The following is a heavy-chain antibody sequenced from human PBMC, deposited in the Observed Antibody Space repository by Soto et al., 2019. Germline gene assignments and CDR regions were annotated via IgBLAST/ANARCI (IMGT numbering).Heavy chain of an antibody. CDR1: GFTFSDYY. CDR2: ISSSSSYT. CDR3: ATWSQREHAFDV. Sequence: GGSLRLSCAASGFTFSDYYMSWIRQAPGKGLEWVSYISSSSSYTNYADSVKGRFTISRDNAKNSLYLQMNSLRAEDTALYFCATWSQREHAFDVWGLGTMVTVSS. V-gene: IGHV3-11*03. D-gene: IGHD1-1*01. J-gene: IGHJ3*01.